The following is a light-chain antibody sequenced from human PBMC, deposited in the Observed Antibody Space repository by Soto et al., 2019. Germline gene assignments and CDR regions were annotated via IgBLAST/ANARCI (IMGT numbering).Light chain of an antibody. CDR2: AAS. CDR1: QSISRS. CDR3: QHSDRAPFT. Sequence: DIQMTQSPSSLSASVGDRVTITCRASQSISRSLNWYQQKPGKAPKLLIYAASTLQSGGTSRFSGSGSGTDFTLTISSLLPEDFATYYCQHSDRAPFTFGPGTKVDLK. J-gene: IGKJ3*01. V-gene: IGKV1-39*01.